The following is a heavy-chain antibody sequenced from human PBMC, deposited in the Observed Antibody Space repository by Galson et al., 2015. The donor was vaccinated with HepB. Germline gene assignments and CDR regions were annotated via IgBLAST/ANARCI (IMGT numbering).Heavy chain of an antibody. CDR2: ISGSGGRT. D-gene: IGHD5-12*01. CDR1: GFIFSNYA. V-gene: IGHV3-23*01. CDR3: AKDGYSGYDFSWSDR. J-gene: IGHJ5*02. Sequence: SLRLSCAASGFIFSNYAMSWVRQAPGKGLEWVSAISGSGGRTYYADSVKGRFTISRDNSKNTLFLQMSSLRAEDTAVYYCAKDGYSGYDFSWSDRWGQGTLVTVSS.